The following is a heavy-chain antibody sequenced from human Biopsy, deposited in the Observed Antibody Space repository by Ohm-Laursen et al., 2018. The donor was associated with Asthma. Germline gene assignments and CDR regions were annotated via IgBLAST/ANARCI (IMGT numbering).Heavy chain of an antibody. CDR2: IIPFYGTA. CDR3: ARDYDGDYVQRHLPLAY. D-gene: IGHD4-17*01. Sequence: VKISCNAPGGTFSNFAISWVRQAPGQGLEWMGRIIPFYGTATYAQNFQGRLTLTADESTSTAYMELSSLRSEDTAVYFCARDYDGDYVQRHLPLAYWGQGTLVTVSS. V-gene: IGHV1-69*13. CDR1: GGTFSNFA. J-gene: IGHJ4*02.